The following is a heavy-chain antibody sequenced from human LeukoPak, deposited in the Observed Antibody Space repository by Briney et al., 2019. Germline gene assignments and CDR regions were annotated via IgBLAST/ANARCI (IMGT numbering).Heavy chain of an antibody. CDR3: AKGSPSYYYDSSGYPIGFDY. Sequence: GGSLRLSCAASGFTFSNYGMHWVRQAPGKGLEWVAFIRYDGSNKYYADSVKGRFTISRDNSKNTLYLQMNSLRAEDTAVYYCAKGSPSYYYDSSGYPIGFDYWGQGTLVTVSS. CDR1: GFTFSNYG. J-gene: IGHJ4*02. CDR2: IRYDGSNK. D-gene: IGHD3-22*01. V-gene: IGHV3-30*02.